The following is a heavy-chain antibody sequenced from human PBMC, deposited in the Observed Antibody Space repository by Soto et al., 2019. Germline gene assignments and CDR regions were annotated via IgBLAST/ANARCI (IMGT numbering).Heavy chain of an antibody. CDR3: ARPRFIGEQANNWFDP. CDR2: IYPGDSDT. V-gene: IGHV5-51*01. J-gene: IGHJ5*02. Sequence: PGESLKISCKDSGYSFTNYWIGWVRQMPGKGLEWMAIIYPGDSDTRYSPSFQGQVTISADKSISTAYLQWSSLKASDTAMYYCARPRFIGEQANNWFDPWGQGTLVTVSS. CDR1: GYSFTNYW. D-gene: IGHD2-21*01.